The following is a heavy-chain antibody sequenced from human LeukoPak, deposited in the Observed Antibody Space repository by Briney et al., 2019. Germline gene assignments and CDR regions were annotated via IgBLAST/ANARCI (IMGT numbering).Heavy chain of an antibody. CDR1: GGTFSSYA. V-gene: IGHV1-69*05. CDR2: IIPIFGTA. Sequence: ASVKVSCKASGGTFSSYAISWVRQAPGQGLEWMGGIIPIFGTANYAQKFQGRVTITTDESTSTAYMELSSLRSEDTAVYYCASGIFGVVIPWFDPWGQGTPVTVSS. CDR3: ASGIFGVVIPWFDP. J-gene: IGHJ5*02. D-gene: IGHD3-3*01.